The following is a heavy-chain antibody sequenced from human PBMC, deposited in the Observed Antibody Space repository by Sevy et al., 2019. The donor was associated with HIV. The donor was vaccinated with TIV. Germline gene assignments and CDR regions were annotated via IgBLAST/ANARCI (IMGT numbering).Heavy chain of an antibody. CDR3: ARARGSGWSTPLDY. CDR2: ISSSGSTI. D-gene: IGHD6-19*01. Sequence: GGYLRLSCAASGFTFSDYYMSWIRQAPGKGLEWVSYISSSGSTIYYADSVKGRFTNSRDNAKNSLYLQMNSLRAEDTAVYYCARARGSGWSTPLDYWGQGTLVTVSS. J-gene: IGHJ4*02. V-gene: IGHV3-11*04. CDR1: GFTFSDYY.